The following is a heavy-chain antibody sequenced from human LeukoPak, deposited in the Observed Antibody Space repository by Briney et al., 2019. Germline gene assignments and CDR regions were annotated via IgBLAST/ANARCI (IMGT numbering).Heavy chain of an antibody. CDR2: INPNSGGT. Sequence: ASVKVSCKASGYTFTGYYMHWVRQAPGQGLEWMGWINPNSGGTNFAQKFQGRVTMTRDTSISTAYMELSRLRSDDTAVYYCARSRPLWFGEVTYGMDVWGQGTTVTVSS. V-gene: IGHV1-2*02. CDR1: GYTFTGYY. CDR3: ARSRPLWFGEVTYGMDV. D-gene: IGHD3-10*01. J-gene: IGHJ6*02.